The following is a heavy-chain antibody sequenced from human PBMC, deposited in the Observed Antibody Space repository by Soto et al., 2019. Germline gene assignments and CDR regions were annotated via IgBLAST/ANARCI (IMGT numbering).Heavy chain of an antibody. J-gene: IGHJ3*02. Sequence: ASVKVSCKASGGTFSSYTISWVRQAPGQGLEWMGRIIPILGIANYAQKFQGRVTITADKSTSTAYMELSSLRSEDTAVYYCARGLRESGYDVIDAFDIWGQGTMVTVSS. CDR3: ARGLRESGYDVIDAFDI. D-gene: IGHD5-12*01. CDR1: GGTFSSYT. CDR2: IIPILGIA. V-gene: IGHV1-69*02.